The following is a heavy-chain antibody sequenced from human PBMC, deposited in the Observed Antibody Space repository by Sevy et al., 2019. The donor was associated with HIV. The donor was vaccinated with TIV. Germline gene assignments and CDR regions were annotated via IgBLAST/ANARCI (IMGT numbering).Heavy chain of an antibody. CDR1: GFTFSSYD. Sequence: GGSLRLSCTASGFTFSSYDMNWVRQAPGKGLEWVSKISSSGSSIYYADSVKGRFTISRDNAKNSLNLQMNSLRAEDTAVYYCARVLRVVRIDYFDYWGQGTLVTVSS. CDR3: ARVLRVVRIDYFDY. D-gene: IGHD2-2*01. V-gene: IGHV3-48*03. J-gene: IGHJ4*02. CDR2: ISSSGSSI.